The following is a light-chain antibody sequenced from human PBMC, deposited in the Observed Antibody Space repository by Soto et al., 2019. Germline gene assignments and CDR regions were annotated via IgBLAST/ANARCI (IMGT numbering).Light chain of an antibody. CDR3: QSYDSSLSGRV. V-gene: IGLV1-40*01. CDR2: GNS. Sequence: QSVLTQPPSVSGAPGQRVTISCTGSRSNIGAGYDVHWYQQLPGTAPKLLISGNSNRPSGVPDRFSGSKSGTSASLAITGLQAEDEADYYCQSYDSSLSGRVFGTGTKVTVL. CDR1: RSNIGAGYD. J-gene: IGLJ1*01.